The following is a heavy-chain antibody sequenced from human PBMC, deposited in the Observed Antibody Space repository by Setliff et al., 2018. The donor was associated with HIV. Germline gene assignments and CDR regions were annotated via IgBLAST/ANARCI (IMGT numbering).Heavy chain of an antibody. D-gene: IGHD6-19*01. CDR3: ASKGGSGNYPDSSGWYAGDY. CDR1: GNTFSSHY. V-gene: IGHV1-46*01. Sequence: ASVKVSCKASGNTFSSHYMHWVRQAPGKGLEWMGLINPSGDITSYAEKFQGRVTMTRDTSTSTVYMELRSLRSEDTAIYYCASKGGSGNYPDSSGWYAGDYWGHGTLVTVSS. CDR2: INPSGDIT. J-gene: IGHJ4*01.